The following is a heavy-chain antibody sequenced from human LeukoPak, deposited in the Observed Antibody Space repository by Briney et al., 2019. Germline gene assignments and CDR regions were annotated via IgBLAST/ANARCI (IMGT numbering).Heavy chain of an antibody. V-gene: IGHV4-39*01. CDR3: ARHEWGITNAFDI. CDR2: IYYSGTT. D-gene: IGHD1-14*01. J-gene: IGHJ3*02. Sequence: PSETLSLTCTVSGGSFSSSDYYWGWIRQPPGKGLEWIGSIYYSGTTYYNPSLKSRATISVDTSKKQFSLKLRSVTAADTAVYYCARHEWGITNAFDIWGQGTMVTVSS. CDR1: GGSFSSSDYY.